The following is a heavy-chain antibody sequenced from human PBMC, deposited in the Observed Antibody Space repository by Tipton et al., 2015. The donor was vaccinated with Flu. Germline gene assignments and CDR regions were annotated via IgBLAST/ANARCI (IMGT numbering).Heavy chain of an antibody. CDR2: IHHGGSA. CDR3: AAVGDTGASPGDF. D-gene: IGHD5-18*01. Sequence: GLVKPSETLSLTCVVSGYSIGSGYYWGWIRQPPGKGLEWIASIHHGGSAYYNPSLKSRVTVSADTSKNQFSLKLTSVTAADTAVYYCAAVGDTGASPGDFWGRGTLVTVSS. CDR1: GYSIGSGYY. J-gene: IGHJ4*02. V-gene: IGHV4-38-2*01.